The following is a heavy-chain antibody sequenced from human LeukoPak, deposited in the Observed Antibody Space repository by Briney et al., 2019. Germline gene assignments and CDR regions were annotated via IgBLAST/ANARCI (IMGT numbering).Heavy chain of an antibody. CDR3: ATGSGYYYDH. V-gene: IGHV3-33*01. Sequence: PGGSLRLSCAAAGFNFRIYGMHWVRQAPGKGLEWVAVAYDDGSNQYYADSVKGRFTISKDISKNTLYVQMNSLRAEDTAVYYCATGSGYYYDHWGQGTQVTVSS. D-gene: IGHD3-22*01. CDR1: GFNFRIYG. CDR2: AYDDGSNQ. J-gene: IGHJ4*02.